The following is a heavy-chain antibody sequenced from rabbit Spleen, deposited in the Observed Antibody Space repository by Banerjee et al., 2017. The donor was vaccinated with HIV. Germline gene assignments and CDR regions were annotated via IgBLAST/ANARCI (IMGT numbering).Heavy chain of an antibody. D-gene: IGHD1-1*01. J-gene: IGHJ6*01. CDR2: IDSGSGGST. Sequence: QEQLVESGGGLVKPGASLTLTCTASGFTLSSYWMSWVRQAPGKGLEWIGYIDSGSGGSTYYASWAKGRFTVSKTSSTTVTLRMTSLTAADRAAYFCARDLVGVIGWNFYLWGPGTLVTVS. CDR3: ARDLVGVIGWNFYL. CDR1: GFTLSSYW. V-gene: IGHV1S45*01.